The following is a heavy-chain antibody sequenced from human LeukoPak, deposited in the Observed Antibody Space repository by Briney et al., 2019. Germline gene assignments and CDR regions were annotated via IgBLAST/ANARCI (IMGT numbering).Heavy chain of an antibody. D-gene: IGHD3-10*01. J-gene: IGHJ6*03. CDR3: ARGRHVYGSGSYYKVSSYYMDV. CDR2: IDHSGST. Sequence: SETLSLTCTVSGGSISSYYWSWIRQPPGKGLEWIGEIDHSGSTNYNPSLKSRVTISVDTSKNQFSLKLSSVTAADTAVYYCARGRHVYGSGSYYKVSSYYMDVWGKGTTVTVSS. V-gene: IGHV4-34*01. CDR1: GGSISSYY.